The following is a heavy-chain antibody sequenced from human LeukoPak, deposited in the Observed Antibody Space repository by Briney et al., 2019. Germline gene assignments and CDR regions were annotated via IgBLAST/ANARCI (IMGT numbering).Heavy chain of an antibody. CDR2: ISGYNGHT. CDR1: GYTFSYFA. Sequence: GASVKVSCTTSGYTFSYFAVNWVRQAPGQGLEWMGWISGYNGHTNYAQKFQGRLTMTTDAATSTVYMELRSLRSDDAAVYYCARGLDAAAGLANFDHWGQGTLVTVSS. V-gene: IGHV1-18*01. CDR3: ARGLDAAAGLANFDH. J-gene: IGHJ4*02. D-gene: IGHD6-25*01.